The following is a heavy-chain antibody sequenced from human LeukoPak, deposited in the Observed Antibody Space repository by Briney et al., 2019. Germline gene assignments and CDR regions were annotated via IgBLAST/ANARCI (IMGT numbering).Heavy chain of an antibody. CDR3: ARGNPPDYYDSSGQLFDY. Sequence: GGSLRLSCAASGFTSSSYSMNWVRQAPGKGLEWVPYISSSSSTIYYADSVKGRFTISRDNAKNSLYLQMNSLRAEDTAVYYCARGNPPDYYDSSGQLFDYWGQGTLVTVSS. D-gene: IGHD3-22*01. V-gene: IGHV3-48*01. CDR1: GFTSSSYS. CDR2: ISSSSSTI. J-gene: IGHJ4*02.